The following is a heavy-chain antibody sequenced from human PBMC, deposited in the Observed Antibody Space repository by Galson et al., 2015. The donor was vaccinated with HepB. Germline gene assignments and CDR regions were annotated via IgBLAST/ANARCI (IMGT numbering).Heavy chain of an antibody. CDR2: INAGNSYT. Sequence: SVKVSCKASGYIFTTYAIHWVRQAPGQGLEWMGRINAGNSYTKYSQRFQGRVTISRDTPASTVYMEMTRLTSADTAVYYCARQSRNPVFLWGQGTLVTVSS. V-gene: IGHV1-3*01. J-gene: IGHJ4*02. CDR1: GYIFTTYA. CDR3: ARQSRNPVFL.